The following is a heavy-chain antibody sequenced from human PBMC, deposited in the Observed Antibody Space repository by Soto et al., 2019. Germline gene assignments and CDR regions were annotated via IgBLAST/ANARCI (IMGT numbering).Heavy chain of an antibody. D-gene: IGHD6-13*01. V-gene: IGHV4-59*12. Sequence: SETLSLTCTVSGGSMSSYYWSWFRQPPGKGLEWIGYIYQGGSTNYNPSLKSRVTISVDRSKNQFSLKLSSVTAADTAVYYCASSHAGAHITAAVHWGQGTLVTVSS. CDR3: ASSHAGAHITAAVH. CDR2: IYQGGST. CDR1: GGSMSSYY. J-gene: IGHJ4*02.